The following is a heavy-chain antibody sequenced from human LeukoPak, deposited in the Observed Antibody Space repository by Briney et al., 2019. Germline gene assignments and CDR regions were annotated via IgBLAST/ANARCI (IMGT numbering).Heavy chain of an antibody. J-gene: IGHJ4*02. Sequence: ASVKVSCKASGYTFTSYAVTWVRQAPGQGLEWMRWINVANGDTNYAQKFQGRVTMTTDTSTSTAYMELRSLTSDDTAVYYCARGRFPGSGSYYNSFDYYGQGTLVTVSS. V-gene: IGHV1-18*01. D-gene: IGHD3-10*01. CDR2: INVANGDT. CDR3: ARGRFPGSGSYYNSFDY. CDR1: GYTFTSYA.